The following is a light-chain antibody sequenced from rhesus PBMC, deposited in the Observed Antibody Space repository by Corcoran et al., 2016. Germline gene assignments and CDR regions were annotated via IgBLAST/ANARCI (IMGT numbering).Light chain of an antibody. Sequence: DIQMTQSPSFLSASVGAKVTIIWHASQGINNWLVWYQQKPGKAPQPPIYDASILQSGVPSMFGGSGSGTGFTFTISSLRPCDFATYYCQQYSSSPYSFVQGTKVEIK. CDR1: QGINNW. CDR2: DAS. V-gene: IGKV1-19*01. CDR3: QQYSSSPYS. J-gene: IGKJ2*01.